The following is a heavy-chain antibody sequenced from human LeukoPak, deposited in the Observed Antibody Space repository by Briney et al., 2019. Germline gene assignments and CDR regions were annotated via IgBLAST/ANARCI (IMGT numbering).Heavy chain of an antibody. CDR3: ARPTHFYYYYYGMDV. J-gene: IGHJ6*02. CDR1: RFTFSSYN. CDR2: ISYDGSNK. Sequence: GGSLRLSCAASRFTFSSYNMNWVRQAPGKGLEWVAVISYDGSNKYYADSVKGRFTISRDNSKNTLYLQMNSLRAEDTAVYYCARPTHFYYYYYGMDVWGHGTTVTVSS. V-gene: IGHV3-30*03.